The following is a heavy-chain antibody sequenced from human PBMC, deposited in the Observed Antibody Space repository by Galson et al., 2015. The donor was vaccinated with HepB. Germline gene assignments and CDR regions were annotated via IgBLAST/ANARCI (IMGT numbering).Heavy chain of an antibody. V-gene: IGHV5-51*01. D-gene: IGHD6-25*01. J-gene: IGHJ5*02. Sequence: QSGAEVKKPAESLKISCQSFGYGYTSYWIGWVRQMPGKGLEWMGIIYPGDSDTRYSPSFQGQVTISADKSNSTAYLQWSSLKASDTAMYYCARLGGTNWFDPWGQGTLVTVSS. CDR3: ARLGGTNWFDP. CDR1: GYGYTSYW. CDR2: IYPGDSDT.